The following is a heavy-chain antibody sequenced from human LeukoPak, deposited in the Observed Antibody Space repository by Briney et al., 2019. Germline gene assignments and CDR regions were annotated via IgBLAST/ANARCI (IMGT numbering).Heavy chain of an antibody. CDR3: ARDTYQPGLIDC. J-gene: IGHJ4*02. CDR1: GFTFSDYY. V-gene: IGHV3-11*04. D-gene: IGHD2-2*01. CDR2: ITSSGSTI. Sequence: GGSLRLSCAASGFTFSDYYMTWIRQAPGKGLEWVSYITSSGSTIYYADSVKGRFTISRDNAKNTLSLQMNSLRAEDTAVYYCARDTYQPGLIDCWGQGTLVTVSS.